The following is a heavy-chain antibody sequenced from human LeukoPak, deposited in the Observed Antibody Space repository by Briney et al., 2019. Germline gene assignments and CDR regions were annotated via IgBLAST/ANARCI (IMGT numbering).Heavy chain of an antibody. CDR1: GFTFSSYW. CDR3: ARDRVGCSSTSCYFHYYYYYMDV. CDR2: IKQDGSEK. D-gene: IGHD2-2*01. V-gene: IGHV3-7*01. Sequence: PGGSLRLSCAASGFTFSSYWMSWVRQAPGKGLEWVANIKQDGSEKYYVDSVKGRFTISRDNAKNSLYLQMNSLRAEDTAVYYCARDRVGCSSTSCYFHYYYYYMDVWGKGTTVTISS. J-gene: IGHJ6*03.